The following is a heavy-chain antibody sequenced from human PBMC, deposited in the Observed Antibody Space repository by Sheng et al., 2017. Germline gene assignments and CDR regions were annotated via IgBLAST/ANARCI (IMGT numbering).Heavy chain of an antibody. D-gene: IGHD6-19*01. CDR1: GYTLNSYD. Sequence: QVQLVQSGAEVKKPGASVKVSCRASGYTLNSYDINWVRQAAGQGLEWMGWMNPNNGNTGYAQKFQGRVTMTRDTSISTAYMELSRLRSDDTAVYYCANIAVAGTSPPFDYWGRGNPG. CDR2: MNPNNGNT. J-gene: IGHJ4*02. V-gene: IGHV1-8*01. CDR3: ANIAVAGTSPPFDY.